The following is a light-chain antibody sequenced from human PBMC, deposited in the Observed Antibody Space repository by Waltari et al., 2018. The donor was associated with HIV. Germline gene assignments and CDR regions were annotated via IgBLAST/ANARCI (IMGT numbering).Light chain of an antibody. CDR2: WAS. Sequence: DIVMTQSPNSLAVSLRERATINCSSSRTIPFSPDNRDCVAWYQQKPGQSPKVLIYWASTRASGVPARFSGSGSGTNFSLTISALQTEDVALYYCQQYYTLGPTFGGGTKVEIK. CDR3: QQYYTLGPT. V-gene: IGKV4-1*01. CDR1: RTIPFSPDNRDC. J-gene: IGKJ4*01.